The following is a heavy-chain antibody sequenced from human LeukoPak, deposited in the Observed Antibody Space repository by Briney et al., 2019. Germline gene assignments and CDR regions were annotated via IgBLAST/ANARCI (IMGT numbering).Heavy chain of an antibody. CDR3: ARELTYCSGGSCYRGHYYYMDV. V-gene: IGHV4-39*07. CDR2: IYYSGST. CDR1: GGSISSSSYY. Sequence: PSETLSLTCTVSGGSISSSSYYWGWIRQPPGKGLEWIGGIYYSGSTYYNPSLKSRVTISVDTSKNQFSLKLSSVTAADTAVYYCARELTYCSGGSCYRGHYYYMDVWGKGTTVTVSS. D-gene: IGHD2-15*01. J-gene: IGHJ6*03.